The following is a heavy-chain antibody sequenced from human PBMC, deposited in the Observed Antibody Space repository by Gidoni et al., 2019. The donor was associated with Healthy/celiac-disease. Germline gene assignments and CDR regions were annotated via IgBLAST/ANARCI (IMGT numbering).Heavy chain of an antibody. V-gene: IGHV3-48*02. CDR2: ISSSSSTI. CDR3: ARARWDTALGQYGAFDI. Sequence: EVQLVESGGGLVQPGGSLRLSCAASGFTFSSYSMNWVRQAPGKGLEWVSYISSSSSTIYYADSVKGRFTISRDNAKNSLYLQMNSLRDEDTAVYYCARARWDTALGQYGAFDIWGQGTMVTVSS. CDR1: GFTFSSYS. D-gene: IGHD5-18*01. J-gene: IGHJ3*02.